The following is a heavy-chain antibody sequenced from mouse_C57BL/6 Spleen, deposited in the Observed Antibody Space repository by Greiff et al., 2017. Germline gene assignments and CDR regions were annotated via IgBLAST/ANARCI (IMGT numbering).Heavy chain of an antibody. CDR2: INPNNGGT. J-gene: IGHJ4*01. CDR3: ARCYYDAMDY. CDR1: GYTFTDYY. D-gene: IGHD2-12*01. Sequence: EVQLQQSGPELVKPGASVKISCKASGYTFTDYYMNWVKQSHGKSLEWIGDINPNNGGTSYNQKFKGKATLTVDKSSSTAYMELRSLTSEDSAVYYCARCYYDAMDYWGQGTSVTVSS. V-gene: IGHV1-26*01.